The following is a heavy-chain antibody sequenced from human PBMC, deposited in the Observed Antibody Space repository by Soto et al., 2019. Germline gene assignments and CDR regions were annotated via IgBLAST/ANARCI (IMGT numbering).Heavy chain of an antibody. D-gene: IGHD3-22*01. Sequence: QVQLVQSGAEVKKPGASVKVSCKASGYIFTNHYIHWLRQAPGQGLEWMGIINPSGGSTNYLQKFQARITMTMDTSKSTVSMELSSLRSEDTAVYFCARADYYDSSGFYYDCWGQGSLVTVSS. V-gene: IGHV1-46*01. CDR1: GYIFTNHY. CDR3: ARADYYDSSGFYYDC. J-gene: IGHJ1*01. CDR2: INPSGGST.